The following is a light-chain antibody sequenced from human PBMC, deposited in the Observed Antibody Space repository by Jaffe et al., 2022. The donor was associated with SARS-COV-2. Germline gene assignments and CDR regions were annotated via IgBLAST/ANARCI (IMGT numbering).Light chain of an antibody. J-gene: IGKJ4*01. V-gene: IGKV2-28*01. Sequence: EIVMTQSPLSLPVTPGEPASISCRSSQSLLYSNGYNYLDWYLQRPGQSPQLLIYLGSNRASGVPDRFSGSGSGTDFTLKISRVEAEDVGVYYCMQTVQIPLTFGGGTKVEIK. CDR3: MQTVQIPLT. CDR2: LGS. CDR1: QSLLYSNGYNY.